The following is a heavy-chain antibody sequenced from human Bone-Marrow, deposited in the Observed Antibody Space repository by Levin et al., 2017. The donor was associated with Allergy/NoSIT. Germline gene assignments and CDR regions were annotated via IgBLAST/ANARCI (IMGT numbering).Heavy chain of an antibody. J-gene: IGHJ4*02. CDR3: GSLSYYYGAGTHPSEDS. Sequence: SQTLSLTCSVSGASITSGDHYWHWIRQPPGKALEWLGYIYHGRSTYYNPAHMSRITVSLDTSKNQFSLKLRSVTAADTAVYYCGSLSYYYGAGTHPSEDSWGQGTLVIVSS. V-gene: IGHV4-30-4*01. D-gene: IGHD3-10*01. CDR1: GASITSGDHY. CDR2: IYHGRST.